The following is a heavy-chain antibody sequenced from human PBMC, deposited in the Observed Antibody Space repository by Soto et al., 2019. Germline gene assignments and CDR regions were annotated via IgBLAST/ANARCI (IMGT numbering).Heavy chain of an antibody. CDR1: SDSISSSTYY. V-gene: IGHV4-39*01. CDR3: ARHRKGYSLDY. Sequence: SETLSLTCTVPSDSISSSTYYWAWIRQPPGKELEWIGGIYNRGNTYYSPSLKSRVTISIDTSKNQFSLKLSSVTAADTAVYYCARHRKGYSLDYWGQGTLVTVSS. D-gene: IGHD5-18*01. J-gene: IGHJ4*02. CDR2: IYNRGNT.